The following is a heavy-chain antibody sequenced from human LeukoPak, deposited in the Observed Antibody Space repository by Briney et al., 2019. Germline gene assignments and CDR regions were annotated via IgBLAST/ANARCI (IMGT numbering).Heavy chain of an antibody. V-gene: IGHV5-51*01. J-gene: IGHJ4*02. CDR1: GYSFVTYW. CDR3: ARHRRYYDTSDYYYGYFDY. Sequence: GESLKISCKGSGYSFVTYWIGWVRQMPGKGLEWMAITYPGDSDARYSPSFQGQVTISVDESINTAYLQWSSLKASDTAMYYCARHRRYYDTSDYYYGYFDYWGQGTLVTVSS. D-gene: IGHD3-22*01. CDR2: TYPGDSDA.